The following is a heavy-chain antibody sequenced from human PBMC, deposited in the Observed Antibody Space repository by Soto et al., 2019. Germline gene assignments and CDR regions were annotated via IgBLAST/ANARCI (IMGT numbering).Heavy chain of an antibody. D-gene: IGHD2-2*02. J-gene: IGHJ6*02. CDR3: ARHDCSSTRCYNFGMDV. CDR1: GYSFTNYW. Sequence: PGGSLKISCKGSGYSFTNYWISWVRQMPGKGLEWMGRIDPSDSYIKYSPSFQGHVTISADNSISTAYLQWSSLKASDTAMYYCARHDCSSTRCYNFGMDVWGQGTTVTVSS. V-gene: IGHV5-10-1*01. CDR2: IDPSDSYI.